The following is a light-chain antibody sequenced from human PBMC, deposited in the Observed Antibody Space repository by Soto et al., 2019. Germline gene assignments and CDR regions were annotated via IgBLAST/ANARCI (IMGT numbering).Light chain of an antibody. CDR2: DAS. CDR1: QSVSSY. J-gene: IGKJ5*01. Sequence: EIVLTQSPVTLSLSPGERATLSCGASQSVSSYLAWYQQKPGQAPRLLIYDASNRATGIPARFSGSGSGTDFTLTISSLEPEDFAVYYCQQFRKLRVTSAQGTRLDIK. CDR3: QQFRKLRVT. V-gene: IGKV3-11*01.